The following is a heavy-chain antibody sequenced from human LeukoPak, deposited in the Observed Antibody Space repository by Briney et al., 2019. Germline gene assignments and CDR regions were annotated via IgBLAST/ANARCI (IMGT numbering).Heavy chain of an antibody. CDR1: GGSISSGGYY. CDR3: VALCSSTSCYFASPH. V-gene: IGHV4-31*03. D-gene: IGHD2-2*01. Sequence: PSETLSLTCTVSGGSISSGGYYWSWIRQHPGKGLEWIGYIYYSGSTYYNPSLKSRVTISVDTSKNQFSLKLSSVTAADTAVYYCVALCSSTSCYFASPHGGQGTLVTVSS. J-gene: IGHJ4*02. CDR2: IYYSGST.